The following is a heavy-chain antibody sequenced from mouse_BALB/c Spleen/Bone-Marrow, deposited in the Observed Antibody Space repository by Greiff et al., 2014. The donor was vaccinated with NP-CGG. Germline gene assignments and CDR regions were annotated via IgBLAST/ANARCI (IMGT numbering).Heavy chain of an antibody. CDR1: GFNIKDTY. Sequence: EVQLQQSGAELVKPGASVKLSCTASGFNIKDTYMHWVKQRPEQGLEWIGRIDPANGNTKYDPKFQGKATITADTSSNTAYLQLSSLTSEDTAVYYCARYDPYYCGRGFDVWGAGTTVTVSS. D-gene: IGHD1-1*01. CDR3: ARYDPYYCGRGFDV. J-gene: IGHJ1*01. V-gene: IGHV14-3*02. CDR2: IDPANGNT.